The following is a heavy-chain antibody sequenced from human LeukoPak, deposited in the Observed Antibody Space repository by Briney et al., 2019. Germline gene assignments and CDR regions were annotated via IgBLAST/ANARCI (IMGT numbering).Heavy chain of an antibody. Sequence: GRSLRLSCAVSGFTFSSYAMHWVRQAPGKGLEWVAVISYDGSNKYYADSVKGRFTISRDNSKNTLYLQMNSLRAEDTAVYYCARDQMVRGVITSGHWGQGTLVTVSS. CDR3: ARDQMVRGVITSGH. CDR2: ISYDGSNK. D-gene: IGHD3-10*01. J-gene: IGHJ4*02. CDR1: GFTFSSYA. V-gene: IGHV3-30*04.